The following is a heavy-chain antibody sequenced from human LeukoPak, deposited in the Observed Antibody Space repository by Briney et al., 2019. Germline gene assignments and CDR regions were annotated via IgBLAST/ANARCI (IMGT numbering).Heavy chain of an antibody. J-gene: IGHJ5*02. V-gene: IGHV1-2*02. Sequence: ASVKVSCKASGYTFTSYDINWVRQATGQGLEWMGWINPNSGGTNYAQKFQGRVTMTRDTSISTAYMELSRLRSDDTAVYYCARLYCSSTSCYDNWFDPWGQGTLVTVSS. CDR1: GYTFTSYD. D-gene: IGHD2-2*01. CDR2: INPNSGGT. CDR3: ARLYCSSTSCYDNWFDP.